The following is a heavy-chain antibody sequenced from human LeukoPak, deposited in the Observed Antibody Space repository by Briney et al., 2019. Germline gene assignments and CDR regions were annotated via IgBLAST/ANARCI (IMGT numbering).Heavy chain of an antibody. CDR1: GFTFSSYA. Sequence: GGSLRLSCAASGFTFSSYAMSWVRQAPGKGLEWVSAISGSGGSTYYADSVKGRFTISRDNSKNTLYLQMNSLRAEDTAVYYCAKDWTIFGVVILDDAFEIWGQGTMVTVSS. V-gene: IGHV3-23*01. D-gene: IGHD3-3*01. CDR3: AKDWTIFGVVILDDAFEI. CDR2: ISGSGGST. J-gene: IGHJ3*02.